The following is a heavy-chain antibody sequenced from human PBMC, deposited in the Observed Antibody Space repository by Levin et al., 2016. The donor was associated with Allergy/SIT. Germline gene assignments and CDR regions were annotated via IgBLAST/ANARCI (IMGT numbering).Heavy chain of an antibody. D-gene: IGHD2-2*01. V-gene: IGHV1-8*01. CDR2: MNPNNGNT. CDR3: ARVLVVPGSTEKYFDF. CDR1: GYSFTSYD. J-gene: IGHJ4*02. Sequence: ASVKVSCKASGYSFTSYDINWVRQATGQGLEWMGWMNPNNGNTGYAQKFQGRVTMTRDTSISTAYMELSSLRSDDTAVYYCARVLVVPGSTEKYFDFWGQGTLVTVSS.